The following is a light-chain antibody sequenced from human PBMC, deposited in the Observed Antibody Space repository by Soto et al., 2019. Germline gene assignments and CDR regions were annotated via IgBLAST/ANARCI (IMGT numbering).Light chain of an antibody. CDR1: QSISSY. J-gene: IGKJ1*01. Sequence: DIQMTQSPSSLSASVGDRVTITCRASQSISSYLNWYQQKPGKAPKLLIYAASTLQSGVQSRFSGSGSGTDFTLTISSLQPEDFAIFYCQQTYNTPQTFGKGTKVEIK. CDR3: QQTYNTPQT. V-gene: IGKV1-39*01. CDR2: AAS.